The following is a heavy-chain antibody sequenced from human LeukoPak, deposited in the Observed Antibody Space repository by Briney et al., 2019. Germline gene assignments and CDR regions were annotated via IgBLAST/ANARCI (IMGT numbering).Heavy chain of an antibody. D-gene: IGHD4/OR15-4a*01. V-gene: IGHV3-74*01. CDR1: GFTFSSYW. J-gene: IGHJ4*02. Sequence: GGSLRLSCAASGFTFSSYWMHWVRQTPGKGLVWVSRINSDGRSTTYADSVKGRFTISRDNAKNSLYLQMNSLRDEDTAVYFCARGSYGAVDYWGQGTLVTISS. CDR2: INSDGRST. CDR3: ARGSYGAVDY.